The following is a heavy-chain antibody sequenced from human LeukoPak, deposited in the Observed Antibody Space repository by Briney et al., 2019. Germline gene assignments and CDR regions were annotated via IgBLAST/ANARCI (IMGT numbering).Heavy chain of an antibody. CDR2: IFGSGGSA. CDR3: AKTTVGYSSGRFPGWPADY. D-gene: IGHD2-15*01. CDR1: GFAFGSYA. Sequence: GGSLRLSCTASGFAFGSYAMYWVRQAPGKGLEWVSGIFGSGGSAHYADSVKGRFTISRDNSKNTVYLEMNSLGVEDTAVYYCAKTTVGYSSGRFPGWPADYWGQGTLVTVSS. V-gene: IGHV3-23*01. J-gene: IGHJ4*02.